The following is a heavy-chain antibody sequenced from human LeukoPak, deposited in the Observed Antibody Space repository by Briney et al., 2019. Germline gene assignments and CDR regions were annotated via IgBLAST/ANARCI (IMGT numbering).Heavy chain of an antibody. J-gene: IGHJ3*02. Sequence: SETLSLTCAVYGGSFSGYYWSWIRQPPGKGLEWIGEINHSGSTNYNPSLKSRVTISVDTSKNQFSLKLSSVTAADTAVYYCARDKTGIGAFDIWGQGTMVTVSS. CDR1: GGSFSGYY. CDR3: ARDKTGIGAFDI. D-gene: IGHD1-1*01. V-gene: IGHV4-34*01. CDR2: INHSGST.